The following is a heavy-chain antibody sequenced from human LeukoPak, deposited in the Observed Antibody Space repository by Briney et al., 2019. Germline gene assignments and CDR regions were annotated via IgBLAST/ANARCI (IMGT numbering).Heavy chain of an antibody. J-gene: IGHJ3*02. Sequence: GGSLSLSCAASGFSFSSSAMNWVRQAPGKGLEWISYISNSGHLMYYADSVKGRFTISRDNAKNSLYLQMNSLRAEDMAVYYCATYTTSRVFYMWGQGTTVAVSS. D-gene: IGHD2-2*02. CDR3: ATYTTSRVFYM. CDR2: ISNSGHLM. CDR1: GFSFSSSA. V-gene: IGHV3-48*03.